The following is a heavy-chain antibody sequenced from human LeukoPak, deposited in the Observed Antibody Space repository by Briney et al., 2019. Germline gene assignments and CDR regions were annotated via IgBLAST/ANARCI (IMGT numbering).Heavy chain of an antibody. V-gene: IGHV1-2*02. CDR3: ARELGTTGTTLHWYFDL. CDR1: GYTFTGYY. D-gene: IGHD1-1*01. CDR2: INPNSGGT. Sequence: ASVKVSCKASGYTFTGYYMHWVRQAPGQGLEWMGWINPNSGGTNYARKFQGRVTMTRDTSISTAYMELSRLRSDDTAVYYCARELGTTGTTLHWYFDLWGRGTLVTVSS. J-gene: IGHJ2*01.